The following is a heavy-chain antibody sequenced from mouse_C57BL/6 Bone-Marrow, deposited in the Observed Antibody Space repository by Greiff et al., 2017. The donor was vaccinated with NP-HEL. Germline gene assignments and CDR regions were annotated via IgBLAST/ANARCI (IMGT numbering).Heavy chain of an antibody. D-gene: IGHD2-1*01. J-gene: IGHJ3*01. V-gene: IGHV14-4*01. CDR2: IDPENGDT. CDR3: TPYGNYGARFAY. Sequence: DVHLVESGAELVRPGASVKLSCTASGFNIKDDYMHWVKQRPEQGLEWIGWIDPENGDTEYASKFQGKATITADTSSNTAYLQLSSLTSEDTAVYYCTPYGNYGARFAYWGQGTLVTVSA. CDR1: GFNIKDDY.